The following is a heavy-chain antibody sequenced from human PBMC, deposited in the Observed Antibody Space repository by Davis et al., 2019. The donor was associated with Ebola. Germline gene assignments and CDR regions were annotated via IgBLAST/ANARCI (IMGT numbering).Heavy chain of an antibody. V-gene: IGHV3-72*01. CDR3: SRGIATSGRHWFDP. D-gene: IGHD6-13*01. CDR2: IRDKAHSYST. J-gene: IGHJ5*02. CDR1: GFTFSDHY. Sequence: GESLKISCAASGFTFSDHYMDWVRQAPGKGLEWVGRIRDKAHSYSTQYAASVKGRFTISRDDSKNSVYLQMNSLETEDTAVYYCSRGIATSGRHWFDPWGQGTLVTVSS.